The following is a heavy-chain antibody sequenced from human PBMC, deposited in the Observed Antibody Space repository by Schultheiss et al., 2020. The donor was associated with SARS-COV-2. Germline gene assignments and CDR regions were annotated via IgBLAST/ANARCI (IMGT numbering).Heavy chain of an antibody. CDR2: INHSGST. Sequence: SQTLSLTCTVSGGSISSSSYYWGWIRQPPGKGLEWIGEINHSGSTYYNPSLKSRVTISVDTSKNQFSLKLSSVTAADTAVYYCARDQYSSGWRFDYWGQGTLVTVSS. CDR1: GGSISSSSYY. CDR3: ARDQYSSGWRFDY. V-gene: IGHV4-39*07. D-gene: IGHD6-19*01. J-gene: IGHJ4*02.